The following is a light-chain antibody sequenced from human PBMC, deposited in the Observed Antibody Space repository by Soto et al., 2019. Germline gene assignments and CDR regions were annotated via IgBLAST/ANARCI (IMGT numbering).Light chain of an antibody. Sequence: DIQMTQSPSSLSASVGDRVTITCRASQGISNYLAWYQQKPGKVPKLLMYAASTLQSGVPSRFSGSGSGRDFTLTISSLQPEDVATYYCQKYNSAPPTSGQGTKVEIK. CDR1: QGISNY. J-gene: IGKJ1*01. V-gene: IGKV1-27*01. CDR3: QKYNSAPPT. CDR2: AAS.